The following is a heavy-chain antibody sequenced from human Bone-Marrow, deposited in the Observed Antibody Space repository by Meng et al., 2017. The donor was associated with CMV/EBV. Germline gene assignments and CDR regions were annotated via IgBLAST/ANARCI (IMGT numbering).Heavy chain of an antibody. CDR3: ARDLVGFDY. J-gene: IGHJ4*02. Sequence: SETLSLTCAVYGGSFSGYYWSWIRQPPGKGLEWIGEINHSGSTNYNPSLKSRVTISVDTSKNQFSLKLSPVTAADTAVYYCARDLVGFDYWGQGTLVTVSS. V-gene: IGHV4-34*01. CDR1: GGSFSGYY. CDR2: INHSGST. D-gene: IGHD2-2*01.